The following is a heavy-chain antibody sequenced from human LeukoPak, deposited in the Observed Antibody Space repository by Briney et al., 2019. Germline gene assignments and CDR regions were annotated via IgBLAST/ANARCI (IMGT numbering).Heavy chain of an antibody. CDR3: ARGLRFLEWLSGSFYCYYMDV. V-gene: IGHV1-46*03. CDR2: INPSGGST. J-gene: IGHJ6*03. Sequence: ASVKVSCKASGYTFTSYYMHWVRQAPGQGLEWMGIINPSGGSTSYAQKFQGRVTMTRDTSTSTVYMELSSLRSEDTAVYYCARGLRFLEWLSGSFYCYYMDVWGKGTTVTVSS. CDR1: GYTFTSYY. D-gene: IGHD3-3*01.